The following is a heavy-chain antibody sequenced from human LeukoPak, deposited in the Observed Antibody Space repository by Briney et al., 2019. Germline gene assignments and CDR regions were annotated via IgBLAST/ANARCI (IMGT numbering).Heavy chain of an antibody. D-gene: IGHD5-18*01. CDR3: ARSESPTAYDYYYYMDV. Sequence: ASVKVSCKASGGTFSSYAISWVRQAPGQGLEWMGGIIPIFGTANYAQKFQGRVTITADKSTSTAYMELSSLRSEDTAVYYCARSESPTAYDYYYYMDVWGKGTTVTVSS. CDR1: GGTFSSYA. V-gene: IGHV1-69*06. CDR2: IIPIFGTA. J-gene: IGHJ6*03.